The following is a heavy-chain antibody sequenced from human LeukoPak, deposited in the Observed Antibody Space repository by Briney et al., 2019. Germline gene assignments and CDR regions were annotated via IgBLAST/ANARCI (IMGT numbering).Heavy chain of an antibody. CDR2: VRYSGKT. D-gene: IGHD2-2*01. CDR3: ARGEGVVVPAATPWFDP. CDR1: GGSISSTSSY. V-gene: IGHV4-39*01. J-gene: IGHJ5*02. Sequence: SETLSLTCTVSGGSISSTSSYWGWIRQPPGKGLEWIGSVRYSGKTYYNPSLKSRVTMSLDTSKNQFSLKLSSVTAADTAVYYCARGEGVVVPAATPWFDPWGQGTLVTVSS.